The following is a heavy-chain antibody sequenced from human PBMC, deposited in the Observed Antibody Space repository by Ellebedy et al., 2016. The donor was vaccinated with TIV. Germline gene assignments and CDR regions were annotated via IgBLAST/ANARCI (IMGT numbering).Heavy chain of an antibody. D-gene: IGHD4-17*01. V-gene: IGHV4-59*01. J-gene: IGHJ6*02. Sequence: MPSETLSLTCTVSGGSISSYYWSWIRQPPGKGLEWIGYIYYSGSTNYNPSLKSRVTISVDTSKTQFSLKLSSVTAADTAVYYCARMHGDYYYYGMDVWGQGTTVTVSS. CDR3: ARMHGDYYYYGMDV. CDR1: GGSISSYY. CDR2: IYYSGST.